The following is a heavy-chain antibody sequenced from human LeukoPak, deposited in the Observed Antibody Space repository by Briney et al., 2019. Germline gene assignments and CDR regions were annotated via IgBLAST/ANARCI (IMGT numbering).Heavy chain of an antibody. CDR3: ASLDCSSTSCYGDYAFDI. CDR2: ISSSSGYI. J-gene: IGHJ3*02. V-gene: IGHV3-21*01. CDR1: GFTFSSYS. D-gene: IGHD2-2*01. Sequence: GGSLRLSCAASGFTFSSYSMNWVRQAPGKGLEWVSSISSSSGYIYYADSVKGRFTISRDNAKNSLYLQMNSLRAEDTAVYYCASLDCSSTSCYGDYAFDIWGQGTMVTVSS.